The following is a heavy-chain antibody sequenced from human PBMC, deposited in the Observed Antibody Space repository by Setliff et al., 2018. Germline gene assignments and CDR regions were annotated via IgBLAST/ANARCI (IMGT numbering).Heavy chain of an antibody. D-gene: IGHD2-8*01. V-gene: IGHV1-46*01. CDR2: INPSGGST. CDR3: IMNMVRPVTGLDC. J-gene: IGHJ4*02. CDR1: GYTFTSNH. Sequence: ASVKVSCKASGYTFTSNHVHWGRQAPGQGLEWMGTINPSGGSTIYAPDFQGRVTMTWDTSTNIAYMELSGLRCADSAIYYCIMNMVRPVTGLDCWGPGTLVTVSS.